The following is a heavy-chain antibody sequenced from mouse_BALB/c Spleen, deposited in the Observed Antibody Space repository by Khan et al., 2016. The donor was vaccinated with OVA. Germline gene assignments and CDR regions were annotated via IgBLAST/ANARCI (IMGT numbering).Heavy chain of an antibody. CDR1: GYTFTDYN. D-gene: IGHD2-10*02. CDR2: INPNSGNT. CDR3: TTSRYGMFGY. J-gene: IGHJ2*01. V-gene: IGHV1-18*01. Sequence: VRLQQSGPELVKPGASVKIPCKASGYTFTDYNIDWVKQSHGKSLEWIGDINPNSGNTMYNQNFKGKATMTVDKSSSTAYMELRSLTSEDTAVYYCTTSRYGMFGYWGQGTTLTVSS.